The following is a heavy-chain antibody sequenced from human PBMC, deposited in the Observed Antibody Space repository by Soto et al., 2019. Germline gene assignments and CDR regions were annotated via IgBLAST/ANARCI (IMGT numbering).Heavy chain of an antibody. V-gene: IGHV3-74*01. J-gene: IGHJ4*02. Sequence: EVQLVESGGGLVQPGGSLRLSCAASGFTFSSYWMHWVRQAPGKGLVWVSRINSDGSSTSYADSVKGRFTISRDNDKNKVYLQMNGLRAGDTVVYYCVRTRLVVEAATRDDYWGQGTLVTVSS. CDR2: INSDGSST. CDR1: GFTFSSYW. D-gene: IGHD2-15*01. CDR3: VRTRLVVEAATRDDY.